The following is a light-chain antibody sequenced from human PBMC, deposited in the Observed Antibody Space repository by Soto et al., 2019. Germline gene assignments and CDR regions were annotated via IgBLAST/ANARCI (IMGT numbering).Light chain of an antibody. V-gene: IGLV1-51*02. Sequence: QAVVTQPPSVSAAPGQQVTISCSGSSSNIGNNYVSWFQHLPGATPKLLIYENNRRPTGSPDRFSGSKSATSATLGITGLQTGDEADYYCGTWDHSVSGYVFGTGTKLTVL. J-gene: IGLJ1*01. CDR1: SSNIGNNY. CDR3: GTWDHSVSGYV. CDR2: ENN.